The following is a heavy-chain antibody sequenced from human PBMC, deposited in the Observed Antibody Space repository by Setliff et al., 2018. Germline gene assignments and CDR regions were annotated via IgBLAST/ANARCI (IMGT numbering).Heavy chain of an antibody. J-gene: IGHJ4*02. CDR3: VRDTTSGWMLTN. Sequence: SVKVSCKASGGTFSSYAISWVRQAPGQGLEWMGGIIPIFGTANYAQKFQGRVTITTDESTSTAYMELSSLRSEDTAVYYCVRDTTSGWMLTNWGQGTLVTVSS. CDR1: GGTFSSYA. CDR2: IIPIFGTA. D-gene: IGHD6-25*01. V-gene: IGHV1-69*05.